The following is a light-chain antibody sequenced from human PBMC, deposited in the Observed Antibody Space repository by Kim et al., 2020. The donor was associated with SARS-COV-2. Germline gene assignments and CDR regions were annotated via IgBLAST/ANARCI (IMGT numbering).Light chain of an antibody. CDR2: GAS. J-gene: IGKJ2*01. V-gene: IGKV3-20*01. Sequence: YPGETATPTCRASQSVSSSYLAWYQQKPGQAPRLLIYGASSRATGIPDRFSGSGSGTDFTLTINRLEPEDFAVYYCQQYGSSPPYTFGQGTKLEIK. CDR3: QQYGSSPPYT. CDR1: QSVSSSY.